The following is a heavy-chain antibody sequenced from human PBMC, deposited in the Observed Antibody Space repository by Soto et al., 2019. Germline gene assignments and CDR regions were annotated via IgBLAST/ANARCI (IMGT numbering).Heavy chain of an antibody. V-gene: IGHV1-46*01. CDR2: INPSGGST. Sequence: ASVKVSCKASGYTFTSYYMHWVRQAPGQGLEWMGIINPSGGSTSYAQKFQGRVTMTRDTSTSTVYMELSSLRSEDTAVYYCARVVSGYDSSGYYYGLYAFDIWGQGTMVTFSS. J-gene: IGHJ3*02. CDR3: ARVVSGYDSSGYYYGLYAFDI. CDR1: GYTFTSYY. D-gene: IGHD3-22*01.